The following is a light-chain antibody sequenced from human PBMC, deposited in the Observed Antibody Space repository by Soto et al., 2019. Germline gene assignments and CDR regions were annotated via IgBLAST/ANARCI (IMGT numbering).Light chain of an antibody. V-gene: IGLV7-46*01. CDR1: TGAVTTDHY. J-gene: IGLJ2*01. Sequence: QTVVTQEPSLTVSPGGTVTLTCGSSTGAVTTDHYPYWFQQKPGQAPQTLIYDASNKASWTPARFSGSLLGGKAALTLSGAQPEDEADYYCSLYYSGTHVFGGGTKLTVL. CDR3: SLYYSGTHV. CDR2: DAS.